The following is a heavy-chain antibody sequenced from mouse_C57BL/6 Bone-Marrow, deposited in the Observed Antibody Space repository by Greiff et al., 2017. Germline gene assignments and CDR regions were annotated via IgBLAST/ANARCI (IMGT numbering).Heavy chain of an antibody. D-gene: IGHD2-9*01. J-gene: IGHJ4*01. V-gene: IGHV1-4*01. CDR3: ARPYYGYDDAMDY. CDR1: GYTFTSYT. Sequence: QVHVKQSGAELARPGASVKMSCKASGYTFTSYTMHWVKQRPGQGLEWIGYINPSSGYTKYNQKFKDKATLTADKSSSTAYMQLSSLTSEDSAVYYCARPYYGYDDAMDYWGQGTSVTVSS. CDR2: INPSSGYT.